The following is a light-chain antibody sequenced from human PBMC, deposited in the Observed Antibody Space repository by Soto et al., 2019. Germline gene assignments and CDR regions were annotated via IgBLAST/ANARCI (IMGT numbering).Light chain of an antibody. CDR1: QSVSSK. CDR3: QQYKSWSPIT. V-gene: IGKV3-15*01. J-gene: IGKJ5*01. Sequence: VLTESKYTLALAPGAKATLSCSASQSVSSKLAWYQQKPGQAPRLLIYETSTRSTGIPARFSGSGSGTEFTLTISSLQSEDFAVYYCQQYKSWSPITFGQGTLLAVK. CDR2: ETS.